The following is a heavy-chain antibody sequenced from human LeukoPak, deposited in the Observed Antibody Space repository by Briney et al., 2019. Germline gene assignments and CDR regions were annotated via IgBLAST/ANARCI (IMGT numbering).Heavy chain of an antibody. CDR1: GYTITSYY. Sequence: ASVKVSCKASGYTITSYYMHWVRQAPGQGLEWMGIINPSGGSTSYAQKFQGRVTMTRDMSTSTVYMELSSLRSEDTAVYYCARGPPTGSYYYYYMDVWGKGTTVSVSS. D-gene: IGHD4-17*01. CDR2: INPSGGST. J-gene: IGHJ6*03. CDR3: ARGPPTGSYYYYYMDV. V-gene: IGHV1-46*01.